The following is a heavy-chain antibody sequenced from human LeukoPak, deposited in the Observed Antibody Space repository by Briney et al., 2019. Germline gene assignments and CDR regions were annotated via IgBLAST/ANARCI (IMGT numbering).Heavy chain of an antibody. J-gene: IGHJ3*01. CDR1: GGSISSYY. Sequence: SETLSLTCTVSGGSISSYYWGWIRQPPGKGLEWIGSIYHSGSTYYNPSLKSRVTISVDTPKNQSSLKLSSVTAADTAVYYCARDRGSITIFGDSLWGQGTMVTVSS. V-gene: IGHV4-38-2*02. D-gene: IGHD3-3*01. CDR2: IYHSGST. CDR3: ARDRGSITIFGDSL.